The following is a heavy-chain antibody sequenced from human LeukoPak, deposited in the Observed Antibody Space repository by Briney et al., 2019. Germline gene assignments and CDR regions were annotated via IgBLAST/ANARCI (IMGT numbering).Heavy chain of an antibody. CDR3: ANRAWLDS. CDR1: GFTFSDYA. CDR2: ILENGGAT. V-gene: IGHV3-23*01. J-gene: IGHJ4*02. Sequence: GGSLRLFCAASGFTFSDYAMSWVRQAPGKGLEWVSVILENGGATYYADSVKGRFTISRDNSKNILYLQMNSLRVEDTAVYYCANRAWLDSWGQGTLVTVSS.